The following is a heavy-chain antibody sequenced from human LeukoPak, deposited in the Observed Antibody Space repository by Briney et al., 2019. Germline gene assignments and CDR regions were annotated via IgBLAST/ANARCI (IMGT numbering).Heavy chain of an antibody. J-gene: IGHJ5*02. Sequence: ASVKVSCKASGGTFSSYAISWVRQAPGQGLEWMGGIIPIFGTANYAQKFQGRVTITADESTSTAYMELSSLRSEDTAVYYCARDLDDSWTHDPWGQGTLVTVSS. CDR2: IIPIFGTA. V-gene: IGHV1-69*13. CDR1: GGTFSSYA. CDR3: ARDLDDSWTHDP. D-gene: IGHD3-3*01.